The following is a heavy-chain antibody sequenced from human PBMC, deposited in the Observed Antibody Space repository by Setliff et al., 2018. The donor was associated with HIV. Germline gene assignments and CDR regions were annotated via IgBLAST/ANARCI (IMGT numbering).Heavy chain of an antibody. D-gene: IGHD3-3*01. CDR2: INPSGGST. V-gene: IGHV1-46*01. CDR3: ARDGYYNSWSGYGYYYYYMDV. J-gene: IGHJ6*03. Sequence: ASVKVSCKASGYTFTSYYMHWVRQAPGQGLEWMGIINPSGGSTRYAQKFQGRVTMTRDTSTSTVYMELSSLRPEDTAVYYCARDGYYNSWSGYGYYYYYMDVWGKGTTVTVSS. CDR1: GYTFTSYY.